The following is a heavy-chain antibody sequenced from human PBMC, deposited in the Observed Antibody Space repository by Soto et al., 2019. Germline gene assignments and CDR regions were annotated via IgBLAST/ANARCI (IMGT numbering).Heavy chain of an antibody. CDR2: IYYSGST. V-gene: IGHV4-61*01. Sequence: SETLSLTCTVSGDSVISCLYYWGCVRQPPGKGLGWIGYIYYSGSTNYNPSLENRVTMSLATSKNQFSLKLSSVTAADTAVYYCAREWKAVAGTHNCFDYWGQGTLVSVSS. CDR3: AREWKAVAGTHNCFDY. J-gene: IGHJ4*02. CDR1: GDSVISCLYY. D-gene: IGHD6-19*01.